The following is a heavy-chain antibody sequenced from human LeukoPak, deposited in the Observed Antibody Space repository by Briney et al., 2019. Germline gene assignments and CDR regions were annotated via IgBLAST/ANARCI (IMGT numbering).Heavy chain of an antibody. CDR1: GFTLDEYA. J-gene: IGHJ4*02. CDR3: AKDRGDYYGSVSYFDY. V-gene: IGHV3-9*01. D-gene: IGHD3-10*01. Sequence: SLILSCAASGFTLDEYAMHWVRQAPGKGLEWVSGISWNSGRIGYADSVKGRFTISRDNAKNSLYLQMNSLRAEDTALYYCAKDRGDYYGSVSYFDYWGQGTLVTVSS. CDR2: ISWNSGRI.